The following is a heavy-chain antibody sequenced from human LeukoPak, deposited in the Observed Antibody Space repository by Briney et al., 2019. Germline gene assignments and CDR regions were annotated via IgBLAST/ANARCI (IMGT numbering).Heavy chain of an antibody. CDR1: GFTFSSSA. J-gene: IGHJ4*02. CDR3: AKAVLDYDFWSGHYYFDY. V-gene: IGHV3-23*01. Sequence: SGGSLRLSCAASGFTFSSSAMSWVRQAPGKGLEWVSAISGSGGSTYYADSVKGRFTISRDNSKNTLYLQMNSLRAEDTAVYYCAKAVLDYDFWSGHYYFDYWGQGTLVTVSS. CDR2: ISGSGGST. D-gene: IGHD3-3*01.